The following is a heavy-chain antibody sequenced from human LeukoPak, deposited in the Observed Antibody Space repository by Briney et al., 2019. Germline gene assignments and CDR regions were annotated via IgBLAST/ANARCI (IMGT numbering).Heavy chain of an antibody. Sequence: PGGSLRLSCAASGFTFSSYSMNWVRQAPGKGLEWVSSISTSSSYIHYADSVKGRFTISRDNAKNSLYLQMNSLSAEDTAVYYCARGTLNIPGEHGAFDYWGQGTLVTVSS. J-gene: IGHJ4*02. D-gene: IGHD1-14*01. CDR3: ARGTLNIPGEHGAFDY. V-gene: IGHV3-21*01. CDR2: ISTSSSYI. CDR1: GFTFSSYS.